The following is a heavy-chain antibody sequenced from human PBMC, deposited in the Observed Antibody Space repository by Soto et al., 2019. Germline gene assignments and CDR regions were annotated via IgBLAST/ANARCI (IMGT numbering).Heavy chain of an antibody. CDR2: TYYRSKWYS. V-gene: IGHV6-1*01. CDR1: GDSVSSNSAA. J-gene: IGHJ6*02. Sequence: SQTLSLTCVISGDSVSSNSAAWNWIRQSSSRGLEWLGRTYYRSKWYSDYAVSVKSRITINPDTSKNQFSLQLNSVTPEDTAVYFCARDRYSGYEDYYYGMDVWGQGTTVTVSS. D-gene: IGHD5-12*01. CDR3: ARDRYSGYEDYYYGMDV.